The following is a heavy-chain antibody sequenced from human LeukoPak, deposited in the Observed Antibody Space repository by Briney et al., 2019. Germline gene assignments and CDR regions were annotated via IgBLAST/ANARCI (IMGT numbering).Heavy chain of an antibody. CDR1: GYTFTSYD. D-gene: IGHD3-10*01. V-gene: IGHV1-8*01. CDR2: MNPNSGNT. CDR3: ARAALWFGELLYNWFDP. J-gene: IGHJ5*02. Sequence: ASVKVSCKASGYTFTSYDINWVRQATGQGLEWMGWMNPNSGNTGYAQKFQGRVTMTRNTSISTAYMELSSLRSEDTAVYYCARAALWFGELLYNWFDPWGQGTLVTVSS.